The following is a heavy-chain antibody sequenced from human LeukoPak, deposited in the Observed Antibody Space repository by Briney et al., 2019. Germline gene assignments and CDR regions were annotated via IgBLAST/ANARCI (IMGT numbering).Heavy chain of an antibody. CDR3: ARASYDSSGPDAFDI. D-gene: IGHD3-22*01. Sequence: ASVKVSRKASGYTFTSYGISWVRQAPGQGLEWMGWISAYNGNTNYAQKLQGRVTMTTDTSTSTAYMELRSLRSDDTAVYYCARASYDSSGPDAFDIWGQGTMVTVSS. CDR1: GYTFTSYG. V-gene: IGHV1-18*01. J-gene: IGHJ3*02. CDR2: ISAYNGNT.